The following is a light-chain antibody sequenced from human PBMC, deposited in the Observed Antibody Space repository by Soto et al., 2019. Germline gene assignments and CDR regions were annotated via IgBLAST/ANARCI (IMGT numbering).Light chain of an antibody. J-gene: IGKJ2*01. CDR2: GAS. CDR3: QQYGSSPPHT. Sequence: EIVLTQSPGTLSLSPGERATLSCRASQSVSSSYLAWYQQKPGQAPRLLIYGASSRATGIPDSFSGSGSGTDFTLTISILEPEDLAVYYCQQYGSSPPHTFGQGTKLEIK. CDR1: QSVSSSY. V-gene: IGKV3-20*01.